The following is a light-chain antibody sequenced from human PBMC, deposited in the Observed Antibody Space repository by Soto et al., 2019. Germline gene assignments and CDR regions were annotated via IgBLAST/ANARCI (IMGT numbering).Light chain of an antibody. J-gene: IGKJ4*01. Sequence: DIQMTQSPSSLSASVGDRVTITCRASQSISSYLNWYQQKPGKAPKLLIYAASSLQSGVPSRFSGSGSGTEFTLTISSLQPEDFGTYYCQQLNSYPLTFGGGTKVDIK. V-gene: IGKV1-39*01. CDR2: AAS. CDR3: QQLNSYPLT. CDR1: QSISSY.